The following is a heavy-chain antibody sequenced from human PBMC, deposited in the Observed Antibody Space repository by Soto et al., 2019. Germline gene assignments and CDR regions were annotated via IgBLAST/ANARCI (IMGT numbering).Heavy chain of an antibody. CDR2: TYYRSKWYN. Sequence: SQTLLVPSGISVDSVSRRRGAWLWIRHSPSRCLYWLGSTYYRSKWYNDYAVSVKSRISFNADTSKNQFSLQLVSVTPDDAAVYYCARETGYSSGWYYVDYWGQGALVTVS. CDR3: ARETGYSSGWYYVDY. J-gene: IGHJ4*02. V-gene: IGHV6-1*01. D-gene: IGHD6-19*01. CDR1: VDSVSRRRGA.